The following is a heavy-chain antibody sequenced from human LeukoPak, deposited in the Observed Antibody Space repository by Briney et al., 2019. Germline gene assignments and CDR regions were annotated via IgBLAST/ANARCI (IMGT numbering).Heavy chain of an antibody. D-gene: IGHD5-18*01. CDR2: IYHSGST. Sequence: SETLSLTCAVSGYSISSGYYWGWIRQPPGKGLEWIGSIYHSGSTYYNPSLKSRVTISVDTSKNQFSLKLSSVTAADTAVYYCAVNSYAKDAFDIRGQGTMVTVSS. J-gene: IGHJ3*02. V-gene: IGHV4-38-2*01. CDR1: GYSISSGYY. CDR3: AVNSYAKDAFDI.